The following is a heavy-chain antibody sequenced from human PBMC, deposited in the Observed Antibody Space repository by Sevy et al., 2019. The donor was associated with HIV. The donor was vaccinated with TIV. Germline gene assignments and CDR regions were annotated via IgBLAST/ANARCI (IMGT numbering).Heavy chain of an antibody. CDR1: GFTFSSYA. CDR3: ARDVRCSSTSCTGNWFDP. Sequence: GGSLRLSCAASGFTFSSYAMHWVRQAPGKGLEWVAVISYDGSNKYYADSVKGRFTISRDNSKNRLYLQMNSLRAEDTAVDYCARDVRCSSTSCTGNWFDPWGQGTLVTVSS. V-gene: IGHV3-30-3*01. D-gene: IGHD2-2*01. J-gene: IGHJ5*02. CDR2: ISYDGSNK.